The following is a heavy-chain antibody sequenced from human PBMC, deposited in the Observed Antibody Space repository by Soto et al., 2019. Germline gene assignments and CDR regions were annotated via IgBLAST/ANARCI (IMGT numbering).Heavy chain of an antibody. D-gene: IGHD3-22*01. J-gene: IGHJ4*02. CDR2: IYYSGST. CDR1: GGSFGGYY. CDR3: ARAYDYYDNSGYYNFDY. V-gene: IGHV4-59*05. Sequence: PSETLSLTCAVSGGSFGGYYWTWIRQPPGRGLEWIGSIYYSGSTYYNPSLRSRVTISIDTSKNQFSLKLSSVTAADTAVFYCARAYDYYDNSGYYNFDYWGQGTLVTVSS.